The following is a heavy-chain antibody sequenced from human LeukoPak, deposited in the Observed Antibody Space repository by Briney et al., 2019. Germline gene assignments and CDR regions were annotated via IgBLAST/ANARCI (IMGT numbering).Heavy chain of an antibody. J-gene: IGHJ6*02. D-gene: IGHD1-26*01. CDR3: AKEAVPLPTDYYGMDV. V-gene: IGHV3-30*18. CDR1: GFTFSSYG. CDR2: ISYDGSNK. Sequence: QPGRSLRLSCAASGFTFSSYGMHWVRQAPGKGLEWVAVISYDGSNKYYADSVKGRFTISRDNSKNTLYLQMNSLRAEDTAVYYCAKEAVPLPTDYYGMDVWGQGTTVTVSS.